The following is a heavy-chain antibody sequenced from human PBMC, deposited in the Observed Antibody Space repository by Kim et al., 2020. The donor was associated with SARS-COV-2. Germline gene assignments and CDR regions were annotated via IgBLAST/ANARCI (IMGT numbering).Heavy chain of an antibody. CDR3: ARAWDKNFAF. CDR1: GYTFTSYW. J-gene: IGHJ4*02. V-gene: IGHV1-46*01. Sequence: ASVKVSCKASGYTFTSYWIHWVRQAPGQGLEWMGMINPRSANTRYAQNFQGRGTTTSDTSTSTAYMEMSSLRSEDTAVYYCARAWDKNFAFWGQGTLVTVSS. D-gene: IGHD1-26*01. CDR2: INPRSANT.